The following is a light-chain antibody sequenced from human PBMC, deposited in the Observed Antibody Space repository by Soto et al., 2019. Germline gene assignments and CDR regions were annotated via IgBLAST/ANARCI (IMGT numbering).Light chain of an antibody. CDR1: QSVSSK. Sequence: EIVMTQSPATLSVSPGERATLSCRASQSVSSKLAWYQQKPGQAPRVLIYGASTRATGIPARFSGSGSGTEFALTISSMQSEDFAVYYCQHYNYWPHTWTFGEGTRVEIK. V-gene: IGKV3-15*01. CDR3: QHYNYWPHTWT. CDR2: GAS. J-gene: IGKJ1*01.